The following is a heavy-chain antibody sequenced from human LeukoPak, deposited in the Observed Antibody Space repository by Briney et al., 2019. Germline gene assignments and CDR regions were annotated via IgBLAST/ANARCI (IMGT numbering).Heavy chain of an antibody. Sequence: SETLSLTCAVYGGSFSGYYWSWIRQPPGKGLEWIGEINHSGSTNYNPSLKSRVTISVDTSKNQFSLKLSSVTAADTAVYYCARGLNLRYFDWLSHYYYYMDVWGKGTTVTVSS. CDR1: GGSFSGYY. D-gene: IGHD3-9*01. J-gene: IGHJ6*03. CDR2: INHSGST. V-gene: IGHV4-34*01. CDR3: ARGLNLRYFDWLSHYYYYMDV.